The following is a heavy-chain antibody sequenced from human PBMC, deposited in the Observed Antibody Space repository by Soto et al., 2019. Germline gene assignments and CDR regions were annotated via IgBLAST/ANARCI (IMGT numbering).Heavy chain of an antibody. CDR2: IYNDGTT. D-gene: IGHD3-22*01. J-gene: IGHJ4*02. CDR3: ARAPTITTNYDY. V-gene: IGHV3-66*01. CDR1: GLDVSSSY. Sequence: PGGSLRLSCAASGLDVSSSYMSWVRQAPGKGREWVSIIYNDGTTLYADSVKGRFTISRDNSRNTLFLQMNSLRADDTAVYYCARAPTITTNYDYWGQGTLVTVSS.